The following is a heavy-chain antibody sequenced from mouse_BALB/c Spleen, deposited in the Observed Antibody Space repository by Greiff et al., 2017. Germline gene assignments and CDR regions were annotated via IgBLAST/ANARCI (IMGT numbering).Heavy chain of an antibody. CDR3: ASLYGYWFAY. CDR2: ISSGGSYT. D-gene: IGHD2-2*01. CDR1: GFTFSSYA. Sequence: EVQGVESGGGLVKPGGSLKLSCAASGFTFSSYAMSWVRQTPEKRLEWVATISSGGSYTYYPDSVKGRFTISRDNAKNTLYLQMSSLRSEDTAMYYCASLYGYWFAYWGQGTLVTVSA. V-gene: IGHV5-9-3*01. J-gene: IGHJ3*01.